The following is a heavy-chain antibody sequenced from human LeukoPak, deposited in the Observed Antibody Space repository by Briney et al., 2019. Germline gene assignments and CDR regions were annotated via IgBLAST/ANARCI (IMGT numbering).Heavy chain of an antibody. CDR3: ARLVGATSPRFDY. J-gene: IGHJ4*02. CDR1: GGSFSGYY. Sequence: PSETLSLTCAVYGGSFSGYYWSWIRQPPGKGLEWIGEINHSRSTNYNPSLKSRVTISVDTSKNQFSLKLSSVTAADTAVYYCARLVGATSPRFDYWGQGTLVTVSS. V-gene: IGHV4-34*01. CDR2: INHSRST. D-gene: IGHD1-26*01.